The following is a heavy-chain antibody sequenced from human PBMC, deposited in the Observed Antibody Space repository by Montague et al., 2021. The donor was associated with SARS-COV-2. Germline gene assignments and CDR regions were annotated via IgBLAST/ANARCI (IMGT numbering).Heavy chain of an antibody. CDR3: ARLPYDNSYGMDV. CDR1: GGSISTYY. Sequence: SETLSLTCTVSGGSISTYYWNWIRQFPGKGLEWIGYIDYSGSTNCNPSLQSQVIISVDRSKIQFSLKLNSVTAADTAIYYCARLPYDNSYGMDVWGQGTTVTVSS. J-gene: IGHJ6*02. V-gene: IGHV4-59*01. CDR2: IDYSGST. D-gene: IGHD3-9*01.